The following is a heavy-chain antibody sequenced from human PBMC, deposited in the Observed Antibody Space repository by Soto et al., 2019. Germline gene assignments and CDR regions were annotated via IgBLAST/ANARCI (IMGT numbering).Heavy chain of an antibody. J-gene: IGHJ4*02. V-gene: IGHV4-4*02. CDR3: DSVPEY. Sequence: SSDTLSLTCAVSGVSISSSNWWSLVRHPPGKGLEWIGYIYHSGSTYYNPSLKSRVTISVDRSKNQFSLKLSSVTAADTAVYYCDSVPEYWGQGTLVIVSS. CDR1: GVSISSSNW. CDR2: IYHSGST. D-gene: IGHD4-4*01.